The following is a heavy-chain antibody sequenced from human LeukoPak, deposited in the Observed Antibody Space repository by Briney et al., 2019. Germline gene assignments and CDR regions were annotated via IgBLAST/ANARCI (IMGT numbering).Heavy chain of an antibody. CDR3: ARGPRSTISSLNS. CDR1: GGSFSGYY. CDR2: INHSGST. V-gene: IGHV4-34*01. J-gene: IGHJ4*02. Sequence: SETLSLTCAVYGGSFSGYYWSWIRQPPGKGLEWIGEINHSGSTNYNPSLKSRVTMSVDTSKNHFSLKLTSVTAADTAVYFCARGPRSTISSLNSWGPGVLVTVSS. D-gene: IGHD5/OR15-5a*01.